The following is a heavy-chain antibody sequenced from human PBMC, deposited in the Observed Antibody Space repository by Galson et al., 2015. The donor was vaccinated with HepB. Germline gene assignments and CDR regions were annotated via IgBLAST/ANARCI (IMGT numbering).Heavy chain of an antibody. CDR1: GGSISNYY. CDR3: ARHPGRGSDGYAFDN. CDR2: VRYTGTT. Sequence: SETLSLTCTVSGGSISNYYWSWIRQPPGKGLEWIGYVRYTGTTEYNPFLNRPVIISVDASGNQVSLRLRSVTAADTAVYFCARHPGRGSDGYAFDNWGQGILVTVSS. V-gene: IGHV4-59*08. J-gene: IGHJ4*02. D-gene: IGHD2-21*02.